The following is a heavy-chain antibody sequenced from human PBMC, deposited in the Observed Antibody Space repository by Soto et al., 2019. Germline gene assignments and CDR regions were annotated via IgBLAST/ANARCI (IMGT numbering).Heavy chain of an antibody. CDR1: GGSISSYY. Sequence: QVQLQESGPGLVKPSETLSLTCTVSGGSISSYYWSWIRQPPGKGLEWIGYIYYSGSTNYNPSLKSRVTISVDTSKNQFSLKLSSVTAADTAVYYCASDKVYYDSSGYSNWFDPWGQGTLVTVSS. J-gene: IGHJ5*02. CDR3: ASDKVYYDSSGYSNWFDP. D-gene: IGHD3-22*01. CDR2: IYYSGST. V-gene: IGHV4-59*01.